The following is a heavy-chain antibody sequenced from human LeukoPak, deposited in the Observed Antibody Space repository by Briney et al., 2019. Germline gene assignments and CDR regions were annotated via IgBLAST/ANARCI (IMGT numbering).Heavy chain of an antibody. Sequence: GGSLRLSCAASGFTFSIYAMTWVRQTPGKGLEWVSGISGSSGSTFYADFVEGRFTISRDNSYNTLYLQMNALRAEDTAVYYCAKHGRVAREKELYYFDYWGQGTLVTVSS. CDR3: AKHGRVAREKELYYFDY. V-gene: IGHV3-23*01. CDR1: GFTFSIYA. CDR2: ISGSSGST. J-gene: IGHJ4*02. D-gene: IGHD1-26*01.